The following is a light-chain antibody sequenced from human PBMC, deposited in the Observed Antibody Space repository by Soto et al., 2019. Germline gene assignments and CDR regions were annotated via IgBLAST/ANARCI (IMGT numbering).Light chain of an antibody. V-gene: IGLV1-47*01. J-gene: IGLJ2*01. CDR1: SSNIGSNY. Sequence: QSVLTQPPSASGTTGQRVTISCSGSSSNIGSNYVYWDQQLPGTAPKLLIYRNNQRPSGVPARFSGSKSGTSASLAISGLRSEDEADSYCSAWDDSLSGVFGGGTKLTVL. CDR3: SAWDDSLSGV. CDR2: RNN.